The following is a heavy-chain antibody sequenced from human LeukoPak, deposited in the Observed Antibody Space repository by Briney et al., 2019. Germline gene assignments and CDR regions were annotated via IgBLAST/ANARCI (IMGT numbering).Heavy chain of an antibody. V-gene: IGHV3-48*01. CDR1: GFTFSYYS. D-gene: IGHD4-17*01. CDR3: ARARAPVTRISSFDI. Sequence: GGSLRLSCAASGFTFSYYSMNWVRQAPGKGLEWVSYISDSSSTIFYADSVKGRFTISRDNAKNSLYLQMNSLRAEDTAVYYCARARAPVTRISSFDIWGQGTMVTVSS. CDR2: ISDSSSTI. J-gene: IGHJ3*02.